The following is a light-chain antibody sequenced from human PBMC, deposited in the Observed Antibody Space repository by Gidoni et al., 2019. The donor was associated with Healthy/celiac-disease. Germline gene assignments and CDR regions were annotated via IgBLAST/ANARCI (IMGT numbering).Light chain of an antibody. Sequence: DIQMNQTPSSLSASVGDRDTITCRASQSISSYLNWYQQKPGKAPKLLIYAASSLQSGVPSRFSGSGSGTDFTLIISSLQPADFATYYCQQSYSTPLSITFGQGTRLEIK. CDR3: QQSYSTPLSIT. V-gene: IGKV1-39*01. J-gene: IGKJ5*01. CDR2: AAS. CDR1: QSISSY.